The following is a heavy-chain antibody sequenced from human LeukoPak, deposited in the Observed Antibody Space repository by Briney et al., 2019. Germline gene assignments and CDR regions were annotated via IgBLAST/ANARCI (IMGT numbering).Heavy chain of an antibody. CDR3: ARTSAASLNYFDC. CDR2: ISAYTGNT. D-gene: IGHD2-2*01. Sequence: ASVKVSRKASVYTLTRYGISSVRPAPGRGLERMGWISAYTGNTNYAQKLQGRVTMTTDTSTSTAYIELRSLRSDDTAVYYCARTSAASLNYFDCWGQGTLVTVSS. J-gene: IGHJ4*02. CDR1: VYTLTRYG. V-gene: IGHV1-18*01.